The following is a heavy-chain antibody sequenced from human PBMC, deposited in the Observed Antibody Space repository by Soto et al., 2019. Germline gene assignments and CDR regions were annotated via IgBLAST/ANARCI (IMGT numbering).Heavy chain of an antibody. V-gene: IGHV4-59*01. D-gene: IGHD3-10*01. CDR3: ARAGITMVREYYYYGMDV. CDR2: IYYSGST. Sequence: PSETLSLTCTVSGGSIRSYYWSRILQPPGKGLEWIGYIYYSGSTNYNPSLKSRVTISVDTSKNQFSLKLSSVTAADTAVYYCARAGITMVREYYYYGMDVWGQGTTVTVS. J-gene: IGHJ6*02. CDR1: GGSIRSYY.